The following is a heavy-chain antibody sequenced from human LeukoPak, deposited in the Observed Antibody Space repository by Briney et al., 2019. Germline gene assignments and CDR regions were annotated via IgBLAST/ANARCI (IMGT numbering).Heavy chain of an antibody. J-gene: IGHJ4*02. Sequence: PGGSLRLSCAASGFTFSNYWMSWVRQAPVKGLVWVSRVNSDGSSRNYADSVKGRFTISRDNAKNTLDLQMNSLRAEDTAVYYCARGGPDSSDYSSLFDYWGQGILVTVSS. D-gene: IGHD3-22*01. CDR2: VNSDGSSR. CDR3: ARGGPDSSDYSSLFDY. V-gene: IGHV3-74*01. CDR1: GFTFSNYW.